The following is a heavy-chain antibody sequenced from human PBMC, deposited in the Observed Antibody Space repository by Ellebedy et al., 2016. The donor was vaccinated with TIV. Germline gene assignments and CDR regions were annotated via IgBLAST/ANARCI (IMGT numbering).Heavy chain of an antibody. Sequence: PGGSLRLSCAASGFTFSGYYMSWFPQAPGKGPEWVSYISYSGDLMYYADSVKGRFTTSRDNAENSLYLQMNSLRAEDTAVYYCARLGVIAAAGASDYWGQGTLVIVSS. V-gene: IGHV3-11*01. D-gene: IGHD6-13*01. CDR1: GFTFSGYY. J-gene: IGHJ4*02. CDR2: ISYSGDLM. CDR3: ARLGVIAAAGASDY.